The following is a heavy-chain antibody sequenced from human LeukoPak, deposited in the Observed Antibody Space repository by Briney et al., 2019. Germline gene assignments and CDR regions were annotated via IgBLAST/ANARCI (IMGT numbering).Heavy chain of an antibody. CDR2: ISGSGGST. D-gene: IGHD3-3*02. Sequence: PGGSLRLSCAASGFTFSSYAMSWVRQAPGKGLEWVSAISGSGGSTYYADSVKGRFTISRDNSKNTLSLQMNSLRAEDTALYYCAKEMDRHFDFDCWGQGTLVTVSS. CDR3: AKEMDRHFDFDC. J-gene: IGHJ4*02. CDR1: GFTFSSYA. V-gene: IGHV3-23*01.